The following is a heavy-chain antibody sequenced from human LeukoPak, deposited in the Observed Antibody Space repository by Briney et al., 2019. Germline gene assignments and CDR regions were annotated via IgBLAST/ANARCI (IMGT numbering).Heavy chain of an antibody. D-gene: IGHD2-2*01. J-gene: IGHJ6*03. CDR3: AREYCSSTSCYVLGYYYYYMDV. CDR1: GYTFTSYG. Sequence: ASVTLSCKASGYTFTSYGISWVRQAPGQPLEWMGWISAYNGNTNYAQKLQGRVTMTTDTSTSTAYMELRSLRSDDTAVYYCAREYCSSTSCYVLGYYYYYMDVWGKGTTVTVSS. CDR2: ISAYNGNT. V-gene: IGHV1-18*01.